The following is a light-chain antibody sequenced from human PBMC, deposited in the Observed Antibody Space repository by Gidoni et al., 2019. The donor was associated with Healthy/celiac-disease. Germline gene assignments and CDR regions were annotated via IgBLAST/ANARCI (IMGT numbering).Light chain of an antibody. CDR1: QSVSSY. Sequence: IVLTQSPATLSLSPGERTTLPCRASQSVSSYLAWYQQKPGQAPRLLIFDASNRATGIPARFSGSRSGTDFTLTISSLEPEDFAVYYCQQRSNWPPITFGQGTRLEIK. J-gene: IGKJ5*01. V-gene: IGKV3-11*01. CDR2: DAS. CDR3: QQRSNWPPIT.